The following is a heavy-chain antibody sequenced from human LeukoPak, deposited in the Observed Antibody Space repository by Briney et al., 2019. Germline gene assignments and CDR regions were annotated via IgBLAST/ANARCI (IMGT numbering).Heavy chain of an antibody. CDR1: GYTFTSYD. J-gene: IGHJ6*01. CDR2: MNPNSGNT. CDR3: ASFLKDYYYYGRDV. Sequence: GASVKVSCKASGYTFTSYDISWVRQATGQGLEWMGWMNPNSGNTGYAQKFQGRVTMNRNTSISTAYMQLSSLRSEDTAVYYCASFLKDYYYYGRDVWGQGTTVTVCS. D-gene: IGHD2/OR15-2a*01. V-gene: IGHV1-8*01.